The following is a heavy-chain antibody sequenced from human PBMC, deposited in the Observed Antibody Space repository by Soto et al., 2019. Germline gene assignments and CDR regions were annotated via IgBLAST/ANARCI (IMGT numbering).Heavy chain of an antibody. CDR2: ISSSSSYI. CDR3: ARDKGVTWIHLWYDAFDI. Sequence: DVQLVESGGGLVKPGGSLRLSCAASGFTFSSYSMNWVRQAPGKGLEWVSSISSSSSYIYYADSVKGRFTISRDNAKNSLYLQMNSLRAEDTAVYYCARDKGVTWIHLWYDAFDIWGQGTMVTVSS. CDR1: GFTFSSYS. D-gene: IGHD5-18*01. J-gene: IGHJ3*02. V-gene: IGHV3-21*01.